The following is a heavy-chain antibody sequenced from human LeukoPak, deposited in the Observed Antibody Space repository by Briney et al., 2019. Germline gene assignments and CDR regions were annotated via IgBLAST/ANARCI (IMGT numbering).Heavy chain of an antibody. J-gene: IGHJ3*02. CDR2: ISGSGGST. Sequence: GGSLRLSCAASGFTFSSYAMSWVRQAPGKGLEWVSAISGSGGSTYYADSVKGRFTISRDNSKNMLYLQMDSLRAEDTAVCYCARTDRTGALGRFRMRSDAFDIWGQGTMVTVSS. D-gene: IGHD3-3*01. CDR1: GFTFSSYA. CDR3: ARTDRTGALGRFRMRSDAFDI. V-gene: IGHV3-23*01.